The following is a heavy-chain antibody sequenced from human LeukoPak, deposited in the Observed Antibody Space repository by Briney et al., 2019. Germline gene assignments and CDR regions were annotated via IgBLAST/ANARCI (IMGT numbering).Heavy chain of an antibody. CDR1: GFSLSTSGRC. V-gene: IGHV2-70*11. CDR3: ARSLVGTTAGLFDY. CDR2: IDWDDDK. D-gene: IGHD1-26*01. J-gene: IGHJ4*02. Sequence: SGPTLVNPTQTLTLTRTFSGFSLSTSGRCVNWIRQPPGKALEWLARIDWDDDKYYNTSLRTRLTISKDTSKNQVVLTMTNMDPVDTATYYCARSLVGTTAGLFDYWGQGTLVTVSS.